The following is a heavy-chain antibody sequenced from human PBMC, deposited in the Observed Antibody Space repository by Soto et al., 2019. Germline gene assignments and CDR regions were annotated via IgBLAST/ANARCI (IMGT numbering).Heavy chain of an antibody. J-gene: IGHJ6*02. Sequence: QVQLVESGAEVKKPGASVKVSCKASGYTFTDYGISWVRQAPGQGLEWMGWISGYNGNTKYAQKFQGRVTMTTDTPTNTAYMELRSLRSDGTAVYYCARDREYYYDSSGNYYYHYGLDVWGQGTKVTV. CDR3: ARDREYYYDSSGNYYYHYGLDV. D-gene: IGHD3-22*01. V-gene: IGHV1-18*04. CDR1: GYTFTDYG. CDR2: ISGYNGNT.